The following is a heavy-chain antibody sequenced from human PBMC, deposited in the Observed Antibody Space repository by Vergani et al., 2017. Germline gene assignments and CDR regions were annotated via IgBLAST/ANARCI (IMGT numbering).Heavy chain of an antibody. J-gene: IGHJ4*02. V-gene: IGHV3-23*01. D-gene: IGHD6-19*01. Sequence: EVQLLESGGGLVQPGGSLRLSCAASGFTFSSYAMSWVRQGPGKGLEWVSAIRGSGVSTYYADSVKGRFTISRDNSKNTLYLQMNSLRAEDTAVYYCAKAYSSGWNYFDYWGQGTLVTVSS. CDR2: IRGSGVST. CDR1: GFTFSSYA. CDR3: AKAYSSGWNYFDY.